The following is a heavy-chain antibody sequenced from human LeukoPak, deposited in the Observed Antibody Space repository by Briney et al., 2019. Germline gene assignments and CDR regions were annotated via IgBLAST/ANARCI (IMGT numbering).Heavy chain of an antibody. CDR1: GYTFTGYY. CDR3: ARETSDYYYMDV. V-gene: IGHV1-2*02. J-gene: IGHJ6*03. Sequence: ASVKVSCKASGYTFTGYYMHWVRQAPGQGLEWMGWINPNSGGTNYAQKFQGRVTMTRDTSNSTAYMELSRLRSDDTAVYYCARETSDYYYMDVWGKGTTVTVSS. CDR2: INPNSGGT.